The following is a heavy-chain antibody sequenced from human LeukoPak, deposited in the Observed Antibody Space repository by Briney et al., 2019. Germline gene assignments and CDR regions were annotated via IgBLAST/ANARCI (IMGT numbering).Heavy chain of an antibody. CDR2: FDPEDGET. CDR3: ATVSLYSSRSNWFDP. V-gene: IGHV1-24*01. CDR1: GYTLTELS. J-gene: IGHJ5*02. D-gene: IGHD6-13*01. Sequence: ASVKVSCKVSGYTLTELSMHWVRQAPGKGLEWMGGFDPEDGETVYAQKFQGRVTMTEDTSTDTAYMELSSLRSEDTAVYYCATVSLYSSRSNWFDPWGQGTLVTVSS.